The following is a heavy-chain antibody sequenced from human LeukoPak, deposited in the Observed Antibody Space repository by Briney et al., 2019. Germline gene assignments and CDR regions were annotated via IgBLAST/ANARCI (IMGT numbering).Heavy chain of an antibody. J-gene: IGHJ6*02. CDR3: ARDLDVVGATFMYYYYGMDV. D-gene: IGHD1-26*01. Sequence: GGSLRLSCAASGFTFSDYYMSWIRQAPGKGLEWVSYISSSGSTIYYADSVKGRFTISRDNAKNSLYLQMNSLRAEDTAVYYCARDLDVVGATFMYYYYGMDVWGQGTTVTVSS. V-gene: IGHV3-11*01. CDR1: GFTFSDYY. CDR2: ISSSGSTI.